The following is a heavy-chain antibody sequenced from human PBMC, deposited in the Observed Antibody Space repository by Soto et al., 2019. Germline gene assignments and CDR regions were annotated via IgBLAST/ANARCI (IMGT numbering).Heavy chain of an antibody. CDR3: ARDPNDSSAYYHHYYYGMDV. D-gene: IGHD3-22*01. Sequence: SVKVSCKASGYTFTSYGIHWVRQAPGQRLEWTGWINAGNGNTKYSEKFQGRVTIIRDTSASTAYLELSSLRSEDTAVYYCARDPNDSSAYYHHYYYGMDVWGQGTTVTVSS. CDR2: INAGNGNT. J-gene: IGHJ6*02. CDR1: GYTFTSYG. V-gene: IGHV1-3*01.